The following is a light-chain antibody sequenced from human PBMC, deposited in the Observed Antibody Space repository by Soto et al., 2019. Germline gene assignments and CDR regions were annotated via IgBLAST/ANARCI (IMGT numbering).Light chain of an antibody. V-gene: IGKV3-11*01. Sequence: EIVLTQSPATLSLSPGERATLSCRASQSVSSYLAWYQQKPGQAPRLLIYDASNRATGIPARFSGSGSGTDFTLTISRLEPEDFAVYYCQHRSNWPPYTFGQGTKLEI. CDR2: DAS. CDR3: QHRSNWPPYT. J-gene: IGKJ2*01. CDR1: QSVSSY.